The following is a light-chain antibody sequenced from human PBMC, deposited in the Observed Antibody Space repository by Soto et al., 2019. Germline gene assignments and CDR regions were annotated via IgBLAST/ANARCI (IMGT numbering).Light chain of an antibody. V-gene: IGLV2-8*01. CDR3: SSYAGSNNPWV. CDR1: SSDVGGYNY. J-gene: IGLJ3*02. CDR2: EVS. Sequence: QSVLTQPPSASGSPGQSVTISCTGTSSDVGGYNYVCWYQQHPGKAPKLMISEVSKRPSGVPDRFSGSKSGNMASLTVSGLQAEDEADYYCSSYAGSNNPWVFGGGTKLTVL.